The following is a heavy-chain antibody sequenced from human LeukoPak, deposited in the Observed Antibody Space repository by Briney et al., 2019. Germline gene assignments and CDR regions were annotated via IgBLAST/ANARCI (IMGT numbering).Heavy chain of an antibody. CDR3: ARRPPGDYYYYMDV. J-gene: IGHJ6*03. D-gene: IGHD7-27*01. V-gene: IGHV3-7*01. CDR1: GFTFSSYA. CDR2: IKQDGSEK. Sequence: GGSLRLSCAASGFTFSSYAMSWVRQAPGKGLEWVANIKQDGSEKYYVDSVKGRFTISRDNAKNSLYLQMNSLRAEDTAVYYCARRPPGDYYYYMDVWGKGTTVTVSS.